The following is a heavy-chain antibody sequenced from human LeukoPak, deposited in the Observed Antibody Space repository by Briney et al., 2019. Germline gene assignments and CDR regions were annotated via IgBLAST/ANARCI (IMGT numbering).Heavy chain of an antibody. D-gene: IGHD3-10*01. CDR1: GGSISSGDYS. V-gene: IGHV4-30-2*01. CDR2: FYHSGST. CDR3: ARGVTMVRGVISYAFDI. Sequence: PSQTLSLTCAVSGGSISSGDYSWSWIRQPPGKGLEWIGYFYHSGSTYYNPSLKSRVTISVDRSKNQFSLKLSSVTAAATAVYYCARGVTMVRGVISYAFDIWGEGTMVTVSS. J-gene: IGHJ3*02.